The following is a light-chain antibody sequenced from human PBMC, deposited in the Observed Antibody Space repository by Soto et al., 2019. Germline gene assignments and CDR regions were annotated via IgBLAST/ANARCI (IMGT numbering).Light chain of an antibody. V-gene: IGKV3-15*01. CDR2: GAS. Sequence: EIVITQATATLSVSPWAIATLSCRASQSVSSNLAWYQQKPGRAPRLLIYGASTRATGIPARFSGSGSGTEFTLPISSLQSEDFAFYYCQHYNNWPTFGQGTKVDIK. CDR3: QHYNNWPT. J-gene: IGKJ1*01. CDR1: QSVSSN.